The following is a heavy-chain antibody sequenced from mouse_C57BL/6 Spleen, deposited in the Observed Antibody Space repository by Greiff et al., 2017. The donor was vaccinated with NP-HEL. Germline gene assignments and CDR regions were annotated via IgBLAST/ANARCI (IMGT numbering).Heavy chain of an antibody. V-gene: IGHV1-74*01. D-gene: IGHD4-1*01. CDR3: AILGFHFDY. Sequence: QVQLQQSGAELVKPGASVKVSCKASGYTFTSYWMHWVKQRPGQGLEWIGRIHPSDSDTNSNQKFNGKAPLTFDTSSRTAYMQLSSLTYEDAAVYDCAILGFHFDYWGKGTTLTVSS. CDR2: IHPSDSDT. J-gene: IGHJ2*01. CDR1: GYTFTSYW.